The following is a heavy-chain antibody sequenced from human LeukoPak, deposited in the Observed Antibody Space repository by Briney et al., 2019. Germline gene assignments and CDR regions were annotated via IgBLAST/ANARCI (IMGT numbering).Heavy chain of an antibody. CDR2: ISAYNGNT. Sequence: ASVKVSCKASGYTFTSYGISWVRPAPGQGLEWMGWISAYNGNTNYAQKHQGRVTMTTDTSTSTDNMELRSLRSDDTAVYYWARDPRYDILTGYYGLAILDYWGQGTLVTVSS. CDR3: ARDPRYDILTGYYGLAILDY. CDR1: GYTFTSYG. D-gene: IGHD3-9*01. J-gene: IGHJ4*02. V-gene: IGHV1-18*01.